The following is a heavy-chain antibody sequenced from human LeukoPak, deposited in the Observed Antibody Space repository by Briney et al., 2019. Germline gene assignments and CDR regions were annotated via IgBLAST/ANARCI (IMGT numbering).Heavy chain of an antibody. CDR2: IRYDGSNK. J-gene: IGHJ4*02. V-gene: IGHV3-30*02. Sequence: AGGSLRLSCAASGFTFSNYAMHWVRQAPGKGLEWVAFIRYDGSNKYYADSVKGRFTISRDNSKNTLYLQMNSLRAEDTAVYYCAKDFEGIEMATIGGDYWGQGTLVTVSS. D-gene: IGHD5-24*01. CDR1: GFTFSNYA. CDR3: AKDFEGIEMATIGGDY.